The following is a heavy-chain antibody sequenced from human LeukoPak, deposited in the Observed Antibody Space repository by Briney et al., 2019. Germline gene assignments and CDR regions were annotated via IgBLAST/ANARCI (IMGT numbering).Heavy chain of an antibody. CDR1: RGSISSGNYY. D-gene: IGHD1-26*01. J-gene: IGHJ4*02. Sequence: SETLSLTCTVSRGSISSGNYYWSWIRQPAGKGLEWIGRFHTRGSTNYNPSLKSRVIISVDTSKNQFSLKLNSVTAADTAVYYCARDRGGSSLYFDYWGQGTLVTVSS. V-gene: IGHV4-61*02. CDR2: FHTRGST. CDR3: ARDRGGSSLYFDY.